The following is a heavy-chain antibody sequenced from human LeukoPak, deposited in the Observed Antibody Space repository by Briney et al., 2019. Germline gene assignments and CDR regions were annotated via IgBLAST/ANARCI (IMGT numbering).Heavy chain of an antibody. CDR2: ISGSGVST. D-gene: IGHD2-15*01. CDR1: GFTFRTYG. V-gene: IGHV3-23*01. Sequence: GGSLRLSCAASGFTFRTYGMSWVRQAPGKGLEWVSGISGSGVSTDYADSVKGRFTISRDNSKNTLYLQMNSLRAEDTAVYYCAKGYCSGGSCYPLDYWGQGTLVTVSS. CDR3: AKGYCSGGSCYPLDY. J-gene: IGHJ4*02.